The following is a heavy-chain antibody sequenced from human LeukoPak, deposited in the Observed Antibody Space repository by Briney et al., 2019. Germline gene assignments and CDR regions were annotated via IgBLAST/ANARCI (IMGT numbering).Heavy chain of an antibody. J-gene: IGHJ4*02. CDR2: IYYSGST. CDR1: GGSISSYY. CDR3: ARVSSVRTAFDY. V-gene: IGHV4-59*01. Sequence: SETLSLTCTVSGGSISSYYWSWIRQPPGKGLEWIGYIYYSGSTNYNPSLKSRVTISVDTSKNQFSLKLSSVTAADTAVYYCARVSSVRTAFDYWGQGTLVNVSS.